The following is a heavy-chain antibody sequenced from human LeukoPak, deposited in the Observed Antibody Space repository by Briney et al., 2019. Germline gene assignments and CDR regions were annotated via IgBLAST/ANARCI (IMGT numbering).Heavy chain of an antibody. CDR3: ANFLGYCSSTSRCYYGMDV. CDR1: GFTFSSYG. Sequence: PGRSRRLSCAASGFTFSSYGMHWVRQAPGKGLEWVAVISYDGSNKYYADSVKGRFTISRDNSKNTLYLQMNSLRAEDTAVYYCANFLGYCSSTSRCYYGMDVWGQGTTVTVSS. J-gene: IGHJ6*02. D-gene: IGHD2-2*01. V-gene: IGHV3-30*18. CDR2: ISYDGSNK.